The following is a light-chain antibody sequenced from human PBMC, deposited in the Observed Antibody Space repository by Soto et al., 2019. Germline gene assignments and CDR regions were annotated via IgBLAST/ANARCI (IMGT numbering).Light chain of an antibody. J-gene: IGKJ1*01. V-gene: IGKV3-11*01. CDR2: DAS. CDR3: QQRSNWPPEWT. Sequence: EIVLTQSPATLSLSPGERATLSCRASQSVSSYLAWYQQKPGQAPRLLIYDASNRATGIPARFSGSGSGTDFPLTIGSLEPEDFAVCYGQQRSNWPPEWTFGQGTKVEIK. CDR1: QSVSSY.